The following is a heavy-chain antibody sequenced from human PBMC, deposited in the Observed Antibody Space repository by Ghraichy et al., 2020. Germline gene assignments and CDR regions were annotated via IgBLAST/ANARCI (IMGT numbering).Heavy chain of an antibody. V-gene: IGHV4-39*01. CDR1: GGSISSSSYY. CDR2: IYYSGST. D-gene: IGHD2-15*01. CDR3: ASQSAGYCSGGSCSPHPYYYYYYYMDV. J-gene: IGHJ6*03. Sequence: SQTLSLTCTVSGGSISSSSYYWGWIRQPPGKGLEWIGSIYYSGSTYYNPSLKSRVTISVDTSKNQFSLKLSSVTAADTAVYYCASQSAGYCSGGSCSPHPYYYYYYYMDVWGKGTTVTVSS.